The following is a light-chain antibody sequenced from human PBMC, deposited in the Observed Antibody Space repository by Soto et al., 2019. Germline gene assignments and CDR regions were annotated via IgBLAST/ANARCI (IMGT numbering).Light chain of an antibody. CDR1: KSDIGVYDF. V-gene: IGLV2-14*01. CDR2: EVV. J-gene: IGLJ1*01. CDR3: SSYTSSSSGV. Sequence: QSALTQPPSASGSPGQSVTISCTGTKSDIGVYDFVSWYQHHPGKAPRLIIYEVVQRPSGVSNRFSGSKSGNTASLTISGLQAEDEADYYCSSYTSSSSGVFGTGTKVTVL.